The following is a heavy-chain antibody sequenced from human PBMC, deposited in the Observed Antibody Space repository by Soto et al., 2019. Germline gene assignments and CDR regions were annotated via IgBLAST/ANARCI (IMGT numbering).Heavy chain of an antibody. CDR3: AKWNGYGDF. D-gene: IGHD1-1*01. J-gene: IGHJ4*02. Sequence: VQLVESGGGLVKPGGSLRLSCAASAFKFSDYYMSWVRQAPGKGLEWVCGVSGGSGVTHYADSVKGRFTITGDDSKNTVYLQMHSLRVEDTAVYYCAKWNGYGDFWGQGTLVTVSS. CDR2: VSGGSGVT. V-gene: IGHV3-23*04. CDR1: AFKFSDYY.